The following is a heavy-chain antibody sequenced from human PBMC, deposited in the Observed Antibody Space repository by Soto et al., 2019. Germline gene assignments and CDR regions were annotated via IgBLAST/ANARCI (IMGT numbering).Heavy chain of an antibody. Sequence: ASVKVSCKASGYTFTSYYMHWVRQAPGQGLEWMGIINPSNGNTKYSQKFQGRVTITRDTSASTAYMELSSLRSEDTAVYYCATGGGYCSSTSCYRSKYYYYYGMDVWGQGTTVTVSS. D-gene: IGHD2-2*01. CDR2: INPSNGNT. CDR1: GYTFTSYY. CDR3: ATGGGYCSSTSCYRSKYYYYYGMDV. V-gene: IGHV1-46*01. J-gene: IGHJ6*02.